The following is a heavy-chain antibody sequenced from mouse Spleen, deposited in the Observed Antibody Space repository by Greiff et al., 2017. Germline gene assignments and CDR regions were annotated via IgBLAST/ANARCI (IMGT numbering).Heavy chain of an antibody. CDR1: GYAFTNYL. V-gene: IGHV1-54*01. J-gene: IGHJ3*01. CDR3: ARELALSRFAY. CDR2: INPGSGGT. Sequence: QVQLQQSGAELVRPGTSVKVSCKASGYAFTNYLIEWVKQRPGQGLEWIGVINPGSGGTNYNEKFKGKATLTADKSSSTAYMQLSSLTSEDSAVYICARELALSRFAYWGEETLFTVSA. D-gene: IGHD3-1*01.